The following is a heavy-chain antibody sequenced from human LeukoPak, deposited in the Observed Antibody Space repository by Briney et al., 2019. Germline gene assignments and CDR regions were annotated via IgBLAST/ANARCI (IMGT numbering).Heavy chain of an antibody. V-gene: IGHV1-18*01. D-gene: IGHD3-9*01. Sequence: GASVNVSCKASGYTFTNYGITWVRQAPGQGRELMGWISPYNGNTNYAQEFQGRVTLNTDTSSSTGHMDLESQRRDGTAEDYCVRDYRDILTGYYVHWGQGTLVTVSS. CDR2: ISPYNGNT. CDR3: VRDYRDILTGYYVH. CDR1: GYTFTNYG. J-gene: IGHJ4*02.